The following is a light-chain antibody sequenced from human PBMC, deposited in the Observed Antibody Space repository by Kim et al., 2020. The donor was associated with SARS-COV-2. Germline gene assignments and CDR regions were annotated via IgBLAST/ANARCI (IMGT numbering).Light chain of an antibody. CDR1: QSVSSY. Sequence: SLSPGERATLACRASQSVSSYLAWYQHKPGQAPRLLIYDASNRATGIPARFSGSGSGTDFTLTISSLEPEDFAVYYCQQRSNWAYTFGQGTKLEI. CDR3: QQRSNWAYT. CDR2: DAS. V-gene: IGKV3-11*01. J-gene: IGKJ2*01.